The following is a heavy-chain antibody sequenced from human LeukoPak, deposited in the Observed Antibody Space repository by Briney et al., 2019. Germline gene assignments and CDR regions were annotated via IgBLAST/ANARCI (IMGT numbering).Heavy chain of an antibody. D-gene: IGHD3-3*01. CDR2: ISGSGGST. CDR3: AKDGITIFGVVIKFDY. J-gene: IGHJ4*02. CDR1: GFTFRSYA. V-gene: IGHV3-23*01. Sequence: GGSLRLSCAASGFTFRSYAMSWVTQAPGKGLEWGSAISGSGGSTCYADSVKGRFTISRDNSKNTLYLQMNSLRAEDTAVYYCAKDGITIFGVVIKFDYWGQGTVVTVSS.